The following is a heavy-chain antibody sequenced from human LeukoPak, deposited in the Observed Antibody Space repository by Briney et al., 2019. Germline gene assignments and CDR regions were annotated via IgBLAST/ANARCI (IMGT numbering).Heavy chain of an antibody. CDR1: GGSISSYY. J-gene: IGHJ4*02. D-gene: IGHD3-10*01. Sequence: KPSETLSLTCTVSGGSISSYYWSWIRQPPGKGLEWIGSIYYSGSTYYNPSLKSRVTISVDTSKNQFSLKLSSVTAADTAVYYCARRPYGSGSYYDYWGQGTLVTVSS. CDR3: ARRPYGSGSYYDY. CDR2: IYYSGST. V-gene: IGHV4-39*07.